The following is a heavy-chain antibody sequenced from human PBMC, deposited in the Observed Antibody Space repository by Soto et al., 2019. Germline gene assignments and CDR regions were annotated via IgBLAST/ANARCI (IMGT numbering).Heavy chain of an antibody. V-gene: IGHV4-59*08. D-gene: IGHD3-9*01. CDR2: VYYSGTT. J-gene: IGHJ3*02. CDR3: ARHTYDILTGNEALDI. CDR1: GGSINNYY. Sequence: TSETLSLTCTVSGGSINNYYWSWIRQPPGKGLEWIGYVYYSGTTNYNPTLKSRITILVDTSENQFSLKLTSVTAADTAVYYCARHTYDILTGNEALDIWGQGTVVTVAS.